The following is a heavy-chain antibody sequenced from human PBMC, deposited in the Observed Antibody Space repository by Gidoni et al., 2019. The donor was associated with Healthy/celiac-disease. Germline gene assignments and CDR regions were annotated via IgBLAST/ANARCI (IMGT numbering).Heavy chain of an antibody. V-gene: IGHV3-30*18. J-gene: IGHJ6*02. CDR1: GFTFSSYG. CDR2: ISYDGSNK. Sequence: QVQLVESGGGVVQPGRSLRLSCAASGFTFSSYGMHWVRQAPGKGLEWVAVISYDGSNKYYADSVKGRFTISRDNSKNTLYLQMNSLRAEDTAVYYCAKCIWFGELSRDYYYGMDVWGQGTTVTVSS. CDR3: AKCIWFGELSRDYYYGMDV. D-gene: IGHD3-10*01.